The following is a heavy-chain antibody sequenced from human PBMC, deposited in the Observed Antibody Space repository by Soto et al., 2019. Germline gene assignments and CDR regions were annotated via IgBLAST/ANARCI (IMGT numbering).Heavy chain of an antibody. D-gene: IGHD6-13*01. J-gene: IGHJ4*02. CDR3: ARGGGKAAAAIEGDLDY. CDR2: ISSSSSYI. V-gene: IGHV3-21*01. Sequence: GGSLRLSCAASGFTFSSYSMNWVRQAPGKGLEWVSSISSSSSYIYYADSVKGRFTISRDNAKNSLYLQMNSLRAEDTAVYYCARGGGKAAAAIEGDLDYWGQGTLVTVS. CDR1: GFTFSSYS.